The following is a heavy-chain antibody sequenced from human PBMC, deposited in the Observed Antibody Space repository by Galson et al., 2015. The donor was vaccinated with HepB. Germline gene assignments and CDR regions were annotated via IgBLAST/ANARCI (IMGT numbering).Heavy chain of an antibody. CDR2: IYYNGGST. CDR1: GDSIRSGGYY. Sequence: TLSLTCTVSGDSIRSGGYYWSWIRQHPGKGLEWMAYIYYNGGSTSYNPSLKSRPTISVDTSKNQSSLKLTSVTAADTAVYYCARGGVINSGSQGDAFDIWGQGTMVTVSS. J-gene: IGHJ3*02. V-gene: IGHV4-31*03. D-gene: IGHD6-19*01. CDR3: ARGGVINSGSQGDAFDI.